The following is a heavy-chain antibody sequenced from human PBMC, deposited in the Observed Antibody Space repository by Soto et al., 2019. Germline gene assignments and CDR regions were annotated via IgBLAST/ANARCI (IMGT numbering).Heavy chain of an antibody. Sequence: GGSLRLSCAASGFTFSNYAIHWVRQAPGKGLEWVAVISYDVSNKYYADSVKGRFTISRDNSKNTLYLQMNSLRAADTAVYYCARAPLVVMTAIYFDYWGQGTLVTVSS. CDR1: GFTFSNYA. CDR3: ARAPLVVMTAIYFDY. V-gene: IGHV3-30-3*01. CDR2: ISYDVSNK. J-gene: IGHJ4*02. D-gene: IGHD2-21*02.